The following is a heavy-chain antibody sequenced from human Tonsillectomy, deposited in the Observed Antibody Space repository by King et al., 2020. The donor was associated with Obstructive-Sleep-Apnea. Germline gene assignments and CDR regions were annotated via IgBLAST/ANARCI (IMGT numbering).Heavy chain of an antibody. CDR3: AREPKDDKGYYDILTGYSLGYFDY. J-gene: IGHJ4*02. Sequence: QLVQSGGGLVQPGGSLRLSCAASGFTVSSNYMSWVRQAPGKGLEWVSVIYSGGSTYYADSVKGRFTISRDNSKNTLYLQMNSLRAEDTAVYYCAREPKDDKGYYDILTGYSLGYFDYWGQGTLVTVSS. D-gene: IGHD3-9*01. CDR1: GFTVSSNY. CDR2: IYSGGST. V-gene: IGHV3-66*01.